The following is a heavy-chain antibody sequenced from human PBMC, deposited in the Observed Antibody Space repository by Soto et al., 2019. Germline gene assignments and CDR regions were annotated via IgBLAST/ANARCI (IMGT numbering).Heavy chain of an antibody. V-gene: IGHV1-69*02. CDR3: ARKSRITMVRGPGEDAFDI. Sequence: GASVKVSCKASGGTFSSYTISWVRQAPGQGLEWMGRIIPILGIANYAQKFQGRVTITADKSTSTAYMELSSLRSEDTAVYYCARKSRITMVRGPGEDAFDIWGQGTMVTVSS. CDR2: IIPILGIA. CDR1: GGTFSSYT. J-gene: IGHJ3*02. D-gene: IGHD3-10*01.